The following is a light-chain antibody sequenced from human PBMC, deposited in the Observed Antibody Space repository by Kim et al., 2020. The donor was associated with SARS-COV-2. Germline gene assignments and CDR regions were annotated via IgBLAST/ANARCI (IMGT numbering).Light chain of an antibody. CDR1: KLDDKY. Sequence: SYELTQPPSVSVSPGQTASITCSGDKLDDKYVAWYQQKPGQSPVLVIYQDAKRPSGIPERFSGSSSGNTATLTISGTQAMDAADYYCQAWDSGTTVVFGGGTQLTVL. CDR2: QDA. CDR3: QAWDSGTTVV. J-gene: IGLJ2*01. V-gene: IGLV3-1*01.